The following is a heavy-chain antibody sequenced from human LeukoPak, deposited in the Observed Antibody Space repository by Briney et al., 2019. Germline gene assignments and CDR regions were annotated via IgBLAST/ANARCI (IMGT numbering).Heavy chain of an antibody. CDR2: IYPGDSDT. CDR1: GSSFTSYW. V-gene: IGHV5-51*01. CDR3: ATSGNWATDLSFDY. D-gene: IGHD5-24*01. Sequence: GASLQISCKASGSSFTSYWIGWVRQMPGKGLEWMGIIYPGDSDTRYSPSFQGQVTISADKSISTAYLQWSSLKASDTAMYYCATSGNWATDLSFDYWGQGTLVTVSS. J-gene: IGHJ4*02.